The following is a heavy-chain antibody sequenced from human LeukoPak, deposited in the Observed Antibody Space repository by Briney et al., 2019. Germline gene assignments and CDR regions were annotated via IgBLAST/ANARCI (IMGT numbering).Heavy chain of an antibody. CDR1: EFSVGSNY. J-gene: IGHJ3*02. V-gene: IGHV3-9*01. Sequence: GGSLRLSCAASEFSVGSNYMSWVRQAPGKGLEWVSGISWNSDNIGYADSVKGRFTISRDNAKNSLYLQMNSLRAEDTALYYCAKGVRITMVRGAFDIWGQGTMVTVSP. D-gene: IGHD3-10*01. CDR3: AKGVRITMVRGAFDI. CDR2: ISWNSDNI.